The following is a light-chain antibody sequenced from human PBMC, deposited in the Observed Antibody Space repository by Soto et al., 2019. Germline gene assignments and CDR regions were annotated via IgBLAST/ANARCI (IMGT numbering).Light chain of an antibody. CDR3: QQYGSSPLT. J-gene: IGKJ4*01. CDR2: GAS. V-gene: IGKV3-20*01. CDR1: QSVSSSY. Sequence: EIVLTQSPGTLSLSPGERATLSCRASQSVSSSYLAWYQQKPGQAPRLLIYGASSRATGIPDRFSGSGSGTDFTLTISRLEPEDCAGYYCQQYGSSPLTFGGGTKVEIK.